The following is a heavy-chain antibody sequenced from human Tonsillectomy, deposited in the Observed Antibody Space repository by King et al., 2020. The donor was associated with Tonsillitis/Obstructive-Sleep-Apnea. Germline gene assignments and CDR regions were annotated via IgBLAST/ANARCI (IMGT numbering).Heavy chain of an antibody. J-gene: IGHJ3*02. CDR3: AREGIYDSSGYADAFDI. CDR2: ISYDGSNK. D-gene: IGHD3-22*01. Sequence: VQLVESGGGVVQPGRSLRLSCAASGFIFSSYGMHWVRQVPGKGLEWVAVISYDGSNKYYADSVKGRFTISRDNSKNTLDLQMNRLRAEDTAVYYCAREGIYDSSGYADAFDIWGQGTLVTVSS. V-gene: IGHV3-30*19. CDR1: GFIFSSYG.